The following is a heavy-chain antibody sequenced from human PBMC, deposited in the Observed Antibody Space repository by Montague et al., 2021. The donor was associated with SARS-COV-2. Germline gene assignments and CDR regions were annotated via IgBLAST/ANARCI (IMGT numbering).Heavy chain of an antibody. CDR2: FSFVGSNR. J-gene: IGHJ4*02. D-gene: IGHD1-26*01. CDR3: ANWEN. CDR1: GLSVGNSN. V-gene: IGHV3-30*18. Sequence: SLRLSCAASGLSVGNSNMHWVRQAPGKGLEWVAVFSFVGSNRYYADSVKGQFTISRDDSENKLHLQMNSLRPEDTAVYYCANWENWGQGTLVIVSS.